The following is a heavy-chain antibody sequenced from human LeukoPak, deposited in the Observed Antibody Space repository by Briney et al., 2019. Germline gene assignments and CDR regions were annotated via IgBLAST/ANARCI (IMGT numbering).Heavy chain of an antibody. D-gene: IGHD5-24*01. V-gene: IGHV3-30*01. CDR3: ARSLGMATINPFDY. CDR2: ISYDGSNK. Sequence: GGSLRLSCAASGFTFSSYAMHWVRQAPGKGLEWVAVISYDGSNKYYADSVKGRFTISRDNSKNTLYLQMNSLRAEDTAVYYGARSLGMATINPFDYWGQGTLVTVSS. J-gene: IGHJ4*02. CDR1: GFTFSSYA.